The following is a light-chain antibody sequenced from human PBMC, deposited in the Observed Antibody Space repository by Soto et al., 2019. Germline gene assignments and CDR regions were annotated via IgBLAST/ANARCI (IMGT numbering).Light chain of an antibody. CDR2: DAS. Sequence: EIVMTQSPATLSVSPGERVTLSCRASQGIGLKLAWYQHKPGQAPRLLFYDASTRATGLPDRFSGSGAGTLITISISSVQSEYFAIYYCQHYNDWPTFGQGTKVEIK. CDR3: QHYNDWPT. V-gene: IGKV3D-15*01. CDR1: QGIGLK. J-gene: IGKJ1*01.